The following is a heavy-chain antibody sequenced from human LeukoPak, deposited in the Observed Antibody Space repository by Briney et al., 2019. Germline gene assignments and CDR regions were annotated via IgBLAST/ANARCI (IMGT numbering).Heavy chain of an antibody. D-gene: IGHD2-2*01. V-gene: IGHV1-2*02. CDR1: GYTFTGYY. CDR3: ARQGPGYCSSTSCYGVGY. J-gene: IGHJ4*02. Sequence: ASVKVSCKASGYTFTGYYMHWVRQAPGQGLEWMGWINPNSGGTNYAQKFQGRVTMTRDTSISTAYMELSRLRSEDTAVYYCARQGPGYCSSTSCYGVGYWGQGTLVTVSS. CDR2: INPNSGGT.